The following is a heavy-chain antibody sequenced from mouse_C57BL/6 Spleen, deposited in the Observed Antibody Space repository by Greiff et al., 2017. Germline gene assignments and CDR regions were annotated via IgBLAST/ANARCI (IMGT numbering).Heavy chain of an antibody. CDR2: IYPGSGNT. CDR3: ARVSNYVYYFDY. D-gene: IGHD2-5*01. CDR1: GYTFTDYY. V-gene: IGHV1-76*01. Sequence: VQLQQSGAELVRPGASVKLSCKASGYTFTDYYINWVKQRPGQGLEWIARIYPGSGNTYYNEKFKGKATLTAEKSSSTAYMQLSSLTSEDSAVYFCARVSNYVYYFDYWGQGTTLTVAS. J-gene: IGHJ2*01.